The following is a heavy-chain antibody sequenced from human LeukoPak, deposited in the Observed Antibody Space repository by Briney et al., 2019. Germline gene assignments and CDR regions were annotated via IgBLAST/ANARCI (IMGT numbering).Heavy chain of an antibody. CDR2: TYYRSKWYN. D-gene: IGHD3-10*01. CDR3: ASGIGDLRG. V-gene: IGHV6-1*01. J-gene: IGHJ4*02. Sequence: SQTLSLTCALSGDSVSSNSAAWHWLRQSPSRGLEWLGRTYYRSKWYNDYAVSVKSRITINPDTSKNQFSLQLNSVTPEDTAVYYCASGIGDLRGWGQGTLVTVSS. CDR1: GDSVSSNSAA.